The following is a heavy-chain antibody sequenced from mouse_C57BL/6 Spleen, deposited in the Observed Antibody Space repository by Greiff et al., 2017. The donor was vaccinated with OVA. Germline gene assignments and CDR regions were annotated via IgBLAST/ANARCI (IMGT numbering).Heavy chain of an antibody. CDR2: ISSGGSYT. CDR3: ARGYDYDGRPY. Sequence: EVKVVESGGDLVKPGGSLKLSCAASGFTFSSYGMSWVRQTPDKRLEWVATISSGGSYTYYPDSVKGRFTISRDNAKNTLYLQMSSLKSEDTAMYYCARGYDYDGRPYWGQGTLVTVSA. J-gene: IGHJ3*01. D-gene: IGHD2-4*01. V-gene: IGHV5-6*01. CDR1: GFTFSSYG.